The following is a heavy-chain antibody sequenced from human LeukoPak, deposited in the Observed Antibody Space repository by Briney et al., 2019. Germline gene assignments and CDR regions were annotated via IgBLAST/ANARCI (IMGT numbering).Heavy chain of an antibody. CDR3: ARQKWLAYDY. CDR1: GGSISSYY. J-gene: IGHJ4*02. CDR2: IYYSGST. Sequence: SETLSLTCTVSGGSISSYYWSWIRQPPGKGLEWIGYIYYSGSTNYNPSLKSRVTISVDTSKNQFSLKLSSVTAADTAVYYCARQKWLAYDYWGQGTLVTVSS. D-gene: IGHD6-19*01. V-gene: IGHV4-59*08.